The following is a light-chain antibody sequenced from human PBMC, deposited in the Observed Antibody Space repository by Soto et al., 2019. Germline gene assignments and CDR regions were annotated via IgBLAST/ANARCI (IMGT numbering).Light chain of an antibody. V-gene: IGLV2-11*01. J-gene: IGLJ1*01. CDR1: TSDVGAYSF. CDR2: DVN. CDR3: QSYDSSLSALV. Sequence: QSALTQPRSVSGSPGQSITISCTGSTSDVGAYSFASWYQQHPGAAPKLLIHDVNKRPPGVPDRFSASKSGNTASLAITGLQAEDEADYYCQSYDSSLSALVFGTGTKLTVL.